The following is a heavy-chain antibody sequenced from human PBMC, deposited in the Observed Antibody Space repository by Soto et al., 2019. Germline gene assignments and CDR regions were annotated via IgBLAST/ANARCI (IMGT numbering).Heavy chain of an antibody. D-gene: IGHD3-3*01. Sequence: GGSLRLSCAASGFTFSNAWMSWVRQAPGKGLEWVGRIKSKTDGGTTDYAAPVKGRFTISRDDSKNTLYLQMNSLKTEDTAAYYCTTVAIFGVAPSDYWGQGTLVTVSS. J-gene: IGHJ4*02. V-gene: IGHV3-15*01. CDR3: TTVAIFGVAPSDY. CDR2: IKSKTDGGTT. CDR1: GFTFSNAW.